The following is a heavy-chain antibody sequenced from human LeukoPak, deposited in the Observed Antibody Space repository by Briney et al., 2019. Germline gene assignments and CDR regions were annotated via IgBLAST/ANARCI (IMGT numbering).Heavy chain of an antibody. CDR1: GYTFTGYY. CDR2: INPNSGDT. V-gene: IGHV1-2*02. CDR3: ATQRGSYLWGTDFDY. J-gene: IGHJ4*02. D-gene: IGHD3-16*01. Sequence: ASVKVSCKASGYTFTGYYMHWVRQAPGRGLEWMGWINPNSGDTKYSQKFQGRVTMTRDTSISTAYMELSRLRSDDTAVYYCATQRGSYLWGTDFDYWGQGTLVTVSS.